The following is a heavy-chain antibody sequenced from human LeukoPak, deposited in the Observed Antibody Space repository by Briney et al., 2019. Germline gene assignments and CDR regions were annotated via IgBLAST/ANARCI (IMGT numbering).Heavy chain of an antibody. Sequence: SETLSLTCTVSGGSISSGDYYWSWIRQLPGKGLEWIGYIYYSGSTYYNPSLKSRVTISVDTSKNQFSLKLSSVTAADTAVYYCARARRPIVVVPAGRYYFDYWGQGTLVTVSS. D-gene: IGHD2-2*01. J-gene: IGHJ4*02. CDR2: IYYSGST. CDR1: GGSISSGDYY. CDR3: ARARRPIVVVPAGRYYFDY. V-gene: IGHV4-30-4*01.